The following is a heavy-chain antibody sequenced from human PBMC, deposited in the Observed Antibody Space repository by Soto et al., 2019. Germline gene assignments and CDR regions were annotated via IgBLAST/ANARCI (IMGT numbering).Heavy chain of an antibody. D-gene: IGHD3-10*01. CDR2: IHYTGKT. CDR1: GGFISPYY. CDR3: ARLHTLMVPGGVRHKYYLNY. J-gene: IGHJ4*02. Sequence: ASETLSLTCTVSGGFISPYYWSWIRQPPGKGLDWIGYIHYTGKTSYNPSLKSRVTISVDTSQSQFSLKLSSVTAADTAVYYCARLHTLMVPGGVRHKYYLNYWGQGSRVTVSS. V-gene: IGHV4-59*01.